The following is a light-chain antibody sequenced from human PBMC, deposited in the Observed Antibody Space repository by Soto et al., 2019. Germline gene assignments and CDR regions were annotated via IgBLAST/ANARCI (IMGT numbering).Light chain of an antibody. CDR1: QSVSSSY. CDR3: QQYGSSPPVT. CDR2: GAS. Sequence: EIVLTQSPGTLSLSPGERATLSCRASQSVSSSYLAWYQQKPGQAPRLLIYGASSRATGIPDRFSGSGSGKDFTLTISRLERKDFAVYYCQQYGSSPPVTFGRGTRLEI. V-gene: IGKV3-20*01. J-gene: IGKJ5*01.